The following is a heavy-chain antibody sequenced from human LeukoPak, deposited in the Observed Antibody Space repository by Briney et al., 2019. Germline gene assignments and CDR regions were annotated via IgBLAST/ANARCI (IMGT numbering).Heavy chain of an antibody. V-gene: IGHV5-51*01. D-gene: IGHD7-27*01. J-gene: IGHJ1*01. CDR2: IYPGDSDT. CDR3: ATSPEAEYFQH. Sequence: GESLKISCKGSGSSFTSYWIGWVRQLPGKGLEWMGIIYPGDSDTRYSPSFQGQVTISADKSISTAYLQWSSLKASDTAMYYCATSPEAEYFQHWGQGTLVTVSS. CDR1: GSSFTSYW.